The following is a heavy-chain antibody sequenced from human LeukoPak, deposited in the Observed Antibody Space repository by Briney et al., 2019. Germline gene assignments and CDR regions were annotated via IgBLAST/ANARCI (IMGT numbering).Heavy chain of an antibody. J-gene: IGHJ3*02. V-gene: IGHV3-30-3*01. CDR2: ISYDGSNK. D-gene: IGHD3-16*01. CDR1: GFTFSSYA. CDR3: AGDYAYAFDI. Sequence: GRSLRLSCAASGFTFSSYAMHWVRQAPGKGLEWVAVISYDGSNKYYADSVKGRFTISRDNSKNTLYPQMNSLRAEDTAVYYCAGDYAYAFDIWGQGTMVTVSS.